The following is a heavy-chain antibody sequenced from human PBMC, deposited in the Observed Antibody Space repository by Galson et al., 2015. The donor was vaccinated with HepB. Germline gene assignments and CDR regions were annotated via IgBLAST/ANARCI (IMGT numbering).Heavy chain of an antibody. J-gene: IGHJ6*01. Sequence: SVKVSCKASGYTFTSYYMHWVRQAPGQGLEWMGIINPSGGSTSYAQKLQGRVTMTRDTSTSTVYMELSSLRSEDTAVYYCARDLGFGELAPYGMDVWGQGTPVTVSS. CDR2: INPSGGST. V-gene: IGHV1-46*04. CDR1: GYTFTSYY. CDR3: ARDLGFGELAPYGMDV. D-gene: IGHD3-10*01.